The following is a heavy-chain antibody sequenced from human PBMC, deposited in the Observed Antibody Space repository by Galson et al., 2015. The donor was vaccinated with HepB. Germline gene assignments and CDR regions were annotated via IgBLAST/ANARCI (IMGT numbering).Heavy chain of an antibody. V-gene: IGHV3-15*01. D-gene: IGHD2-8*02. CDR3: TTDVHYSTYWSWLDP. CDR1: GFPFNNAW. Sequence: SLRLSCAASGFPFNNAWMTWVRQAPGMGLEWVGRIKSNTDGETTDYAAPVKGRFTISRDDSKNRLYLQMNSLKTEDTAVYYCTTDVHYSTYWSWLDPWGQGTLVTVSS. J-gene: IGHJ5*02. CDR2: IKSNTDGETT.